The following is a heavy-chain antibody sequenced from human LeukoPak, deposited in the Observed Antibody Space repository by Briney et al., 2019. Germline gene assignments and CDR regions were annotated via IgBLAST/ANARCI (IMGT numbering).Heavy chain of an antibody. J-gene: IGHJ4*02. CDR1: GFTFSSYS. CDR2: SSSSSSTI. Sequence: GGSLRLSCVASGFTFSSYSMNWVRQAPGKGLEWVSYSSSSSSTIYYADSVKGRFTISRDNAKNSLFLQMNSLRDEDTAVYYCARAGLTTYPPNFDYWGQGTLVTVSS. V-gene: IGHV3-48*02. D-gene: IGHD1-1*01. CDR3: ARAGLTTYPPNFDY.